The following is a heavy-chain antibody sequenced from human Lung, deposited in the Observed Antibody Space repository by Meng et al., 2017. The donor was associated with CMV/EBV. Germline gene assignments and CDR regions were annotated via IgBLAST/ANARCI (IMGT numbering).Heavy chain of an antibody. J-gene: IGHJ6*02. CDR1: GGSFSGYY. V-gene: IGHV4-34*01. CDR3: ARLGYCSSTSCYPGNYYYGMDV. D-gene: IGHD2-2*01. CDR2: INHSGST. Sequence: SXTLSLXCAVYGGSFSGYYWSWIRQPPGKGLEWIGEINHSGSTNYNPSLKSRVTISVDTSKNQFSLKLSSVTAADTAVYYCARLGYCSSTSCYPGNYYYGMDVWXQGTTVTVSS.